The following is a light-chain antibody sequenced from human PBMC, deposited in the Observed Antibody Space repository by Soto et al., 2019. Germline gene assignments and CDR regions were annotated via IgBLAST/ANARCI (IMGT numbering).Light chain of an antibody. CDR2: GAS. V-gene: IGKV3-20*01. CDR3: QQYHTSPRT. CDR1: QSIDSTH. Sequence: EIVLTQSPDTLSLSPGERATLSCRASQSIDSTHLVWYQQKPGQAPSLLIFGASSRATGIPDRFSGSGSGTDFTLTISRLEPEDFAMYYCQQYHTSPRTFGQGTKVDIK. J-gene: IGKJ2*01.